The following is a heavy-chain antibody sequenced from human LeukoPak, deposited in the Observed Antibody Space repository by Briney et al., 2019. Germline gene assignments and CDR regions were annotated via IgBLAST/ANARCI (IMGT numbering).Heavy chain of an antibody. CDR2: ISWNSGSI. V-gene: IGHV3-9*01. CDR3: AKSGSSSSDDAFDI. D-gene: IGHD6-6*01. J-gene: IGHJ3*02. Sequence: GGSLRLSRAASGFTFDDYAMHWVRQALGKGLEWVSGISWNSGSIGYADSVKGRFTISRDNAKNSLYLQMNSLRAEDTALYYCAKSGSSSSDDAFDIWGQGTMVTVSS. CDR1: GFTFDDYA.